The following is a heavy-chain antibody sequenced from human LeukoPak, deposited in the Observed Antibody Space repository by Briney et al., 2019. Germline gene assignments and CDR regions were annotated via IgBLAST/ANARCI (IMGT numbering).Heavy chain of an antibody. CDR3: ASGVRIQLWVEDAFDI. Sequence: GGSLRLSCAASGFTFSSYGMTWVRQAPGKGLEWVSAISGGGYSTYYADSVKGRFTISREGSRDTLYLQMHSLRAEDTAVYYCASGVRIQLWVEDAFDIWGQGTMVTVSS. D-gene: IGHD5-18*01. V-gene: IGHV3-23*01. CDR2: ISGGGYST. J-gene: IGHJ3*02. CDR1: GFTFSSYG.